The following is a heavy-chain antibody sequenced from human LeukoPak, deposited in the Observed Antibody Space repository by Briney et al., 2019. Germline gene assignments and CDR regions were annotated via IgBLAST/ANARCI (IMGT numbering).Heavy chain of an antibody. J-gene: IGHJ4*02. D-gene: IGHD4-17*01. CDR2: IIPIFGTA. Sequence: ASVKVSCKASGGTFSSYGISWVRQAPGQGLEWMGGIIPIFGTANYAQKFQGRVTITADKSTSTAYMELSSLRSEDTAVYYCASDYGTRGYFDYWGQGTLVTVSS. CDR3: ASDYGTRGYFDY. V-gene: IGHV1-69*06. CDR1: GGTFSSYG.